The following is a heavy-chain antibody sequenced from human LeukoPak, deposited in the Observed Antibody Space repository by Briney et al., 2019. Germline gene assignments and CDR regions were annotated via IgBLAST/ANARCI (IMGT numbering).Heavy chain of an antibody. D-gene: IGHD3-22*01. CDR1: GFTFSSYG. CDR2: IWYDGSNK. V-gene: IGHV3-33*08. J-gene: IGHJ4*02. CDR3: ARDSSGYEDLDY. Sequence: PGGSLRLSCAASGFTFSSYGMHWVRQAPGKGLEWVAVIWYDGSNKYYADSVKGRFTISRDNSKNTLYLQMNSLRAEDTAVYYCARDSSGYEDLDYWGQGTLVTVSS.